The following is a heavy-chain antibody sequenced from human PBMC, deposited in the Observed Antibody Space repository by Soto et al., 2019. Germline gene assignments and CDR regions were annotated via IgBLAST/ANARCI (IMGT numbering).Heavy chain of an antibody. CDR3: ASLASGPKAGDFDY. CDR1: GFTFSSYG. D-gene: IGHD5-12*01. V-gene: IGHV3-33*01. CDR2: IWYDGSNK. Sequence: QVQLVESGGGVVQPGRSLRLSCAASGFTFSSYGMHWVRQAPGKGLEWVAVIWYDGSNKYYADSVKGRFTISRDISKNTLYLQMNSLRAEDTAVYYCASLASGPKAGDFDYWGQGTLVTVSS. J-gene: IGHJ4*02.